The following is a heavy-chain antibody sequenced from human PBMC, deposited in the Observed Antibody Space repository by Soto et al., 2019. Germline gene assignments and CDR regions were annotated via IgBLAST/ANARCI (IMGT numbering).Heavy chain of an antibody. Sequence: ASETLSLTCTVSGFMFGSYAMNWVRQAPGKGLEWVSVISGGGSTTNYADSVRGRFTTSRDSSTDTVYLQMYSLRVEDTAVYYCAKARKYSSPYDSWGQGTLVTVSS. V-gene: IGHV3-23*01. J-gene: IGHJ5*01. CDR1: GFMFGSYA. D-gene: IGHD6-19*01. CDR3: AKARKYSSPYDS. CDR2: ISGGGSTT.